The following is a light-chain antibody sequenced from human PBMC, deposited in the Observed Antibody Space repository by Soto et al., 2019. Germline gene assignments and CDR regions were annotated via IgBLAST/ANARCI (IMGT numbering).Light chain of an antibody. CDR1: QYMNTR. Sequence: EIVLTPSPATLCSFPGDRVTLSCRASQYMNTRLAWYQHRPGQAPRLLIYQTSIRAAGIPARFSASGSGTDFTLTISRLEAEDCAVYYCQLSDYSTWPFGQGTKVHIK. CDR3: QLSDYSTWP. J-gene: IGKJ1*01. V-gene: IGKV3D-11*03. CDR2: QTS.